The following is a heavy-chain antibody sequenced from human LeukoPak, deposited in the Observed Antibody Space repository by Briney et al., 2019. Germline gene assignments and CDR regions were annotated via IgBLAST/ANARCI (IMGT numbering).Heavy chain of an antibody. CDR3: AKAGGIAEPYYFDY. Sequence: QPGRSLRLSCAASGFTFDDYAMHWVRQAPGKGLEWVSGISWNSGSIGYADSVKGRFTISRDNAKNSLYLQMNSLRAEDMALYYRAKAGGIAEPYYFDYWGQGTLVTVSS. J-gene: IGHJ4*02. CDR1: GFTFDDYA. V-gene: IGHV3-9*03. CDR2: ISWNSGSI. D-gene: IGHD6-13*01.